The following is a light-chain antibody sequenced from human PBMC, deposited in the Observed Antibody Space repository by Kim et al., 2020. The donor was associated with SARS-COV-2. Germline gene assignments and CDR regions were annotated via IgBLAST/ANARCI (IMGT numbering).Light chain of an antibody. CDR2: DNN. CDR3: GTWDSSLSAVV. V-gene: IGLV1-51*01. Sequence: QSVLTQPPSVSAAPGQKVTISCSGSNSNIGHDYVSLYQQFPGTAPKFLIYDNNKRPSGIPDRFSGSKSGTSATLDITGLQTGDEADYYCGTWDSSLSAVVFGGGTQLAVL. CDR1: NSNIGHDY. J-gene: IGLJ2*01.